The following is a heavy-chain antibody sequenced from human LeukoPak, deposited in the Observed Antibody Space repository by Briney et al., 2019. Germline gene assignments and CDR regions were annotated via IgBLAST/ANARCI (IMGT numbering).Heavy chain of an antibody. CDR3: ARVGTRYDFLDYFDY. J-gene: IGHJ4*02. Sequence: GRSLRLSCAASGFTFSTYGMHWVRQAPGKGLEWVAVISYDGSNKNYADCVEGRFTISRDNSKNTLCLQMNTLRTEDTAEYYCARVGTRYDFLDYFDYWGQGTLVTVSS. V-gene: IGHV3-30-3*01. D-gene: IGHD3-3*01. CDR2: ISYDGSNK. CDR1: GFTFSTYG.